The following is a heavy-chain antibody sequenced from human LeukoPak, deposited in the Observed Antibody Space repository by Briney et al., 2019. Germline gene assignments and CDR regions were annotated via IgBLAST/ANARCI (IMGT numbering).Heavy chain of an antibody. V-gene: IGHV4-59*01. J-gene: IGHJ4*02. CDR1: GGSISSYY. CDR2: IYYSGST. D-gene: IGHD7-27*01. Sequence: SETLSLTCTVSGGSISSYYWSWIRQPPGKGLEWIGYIYYSGSTNYNASLKSRVTISVDTSKNQFTLKLSSVTAADTAVYYCARENLNWGPPFFDYWGQGTLVTVSS. CDR3: ARENLNWGPPFFDY.